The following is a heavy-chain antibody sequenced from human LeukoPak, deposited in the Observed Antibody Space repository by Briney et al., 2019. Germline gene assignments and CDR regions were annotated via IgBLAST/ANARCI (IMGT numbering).Heavy chain of an antibody. D-gene: IGHD6-13*01. CDR1: GGTFSSYA. V-gene: IGHV1-69*13. J-gene: IGHJ5*02. CDR3: ARQTTRIAAAGTGYNWFDP. Sequence: ASVKVSCKASGGTFSSYAISWVRQAPGQGLEWMGGIIPIFGTANYAQKFQGRVTITADESTSTAYMELSSLRSEDTAVYYCARQTTRIAAAGTGYNWFDPWGQGTLVTVSS. CDR2: IIPIFGTA.